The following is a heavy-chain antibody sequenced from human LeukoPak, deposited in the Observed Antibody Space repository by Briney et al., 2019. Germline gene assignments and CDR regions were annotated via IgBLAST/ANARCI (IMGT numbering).Heavy chain of an antibody. V-gene: IGHV1-46*01. CDR2: INPSGGST. J-gene: IGHJ4*02. CDR1: GYTFTSYY. Sequence: AASVKVSCKASGYTFTSYYMHWVRQAPGQGLEWMGIINPSGGSTSYAQKFQGRVTMTRDTSTSTVYMEPSSLRSEDTAVYYCARDHYYDSSGPGLGGDYWGQGTLVTVSS. D-gene: IGHD3-22*01. CDR3: ARDHYYDSSGPGLGGDY.